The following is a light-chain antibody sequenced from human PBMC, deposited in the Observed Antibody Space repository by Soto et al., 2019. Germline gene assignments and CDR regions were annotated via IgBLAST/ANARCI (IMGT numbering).Light chain of an antibody. CDR3: QQLNSYPQT. CDR2: SAS. CDR1: RGISSY. J-gene: IGKJ5*01. V-gene: IGKV1-9*01. Sequence: IQLTQSPSYMSASVGDRVTITCQASRGISSYLAWYQRKPGKAPKLLVYSASTLQSGVPSRFSGSGSGPDFTLTISSLQPEDSATYFCQQLNSYPQTFGQGTRLEIK.